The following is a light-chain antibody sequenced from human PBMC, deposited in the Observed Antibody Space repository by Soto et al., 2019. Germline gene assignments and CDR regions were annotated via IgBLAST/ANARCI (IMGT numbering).Light chain of an antibody. CDR1: QAIRTA. J-gene: IGKJ1*01. CDR3: QQYYSYPTWT. V-gene: IGKV1-13*02. Sequence: AIQLAQSPSSLSASVGDRVTITCRASQAIRTALGWYQQKPGKAPKLLIYAASTLQSGVPSRFSGSGSGTDFTLTISCLQSEDFATYYCQQYYSYPTWTFGQGTKVDIK. CDR2: AAS.